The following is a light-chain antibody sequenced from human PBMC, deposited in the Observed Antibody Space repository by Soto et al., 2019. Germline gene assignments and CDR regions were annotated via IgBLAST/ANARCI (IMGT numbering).Light chain of an antibody. V-gene: IGKV1-9*01. CDR1: QAISSS. J-gene: IGKJ2*01. Sequence: DIQLTQSPSFLSASVGDRVTITCRASQAISSSLAWYQHNPGKARKLLIYAASTLQNGVPSSFSGSGSGTEFTLTISSLQPEDFATYYCQHLNDYRYTFGQGTKVEIK. CDR2: AAS. CDR3: QHLNDYRYT.